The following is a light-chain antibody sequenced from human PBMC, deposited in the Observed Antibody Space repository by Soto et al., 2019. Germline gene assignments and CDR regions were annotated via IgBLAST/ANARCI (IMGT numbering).Light chain of an antibody. Sequence: EIVLTQSPGTLSLSPGERATLSCRASQSVNSNYLAWYQQKPGQGPRLLMYGASSRATGIPDRFSGSGSGTDFTLTISRLEPEDLAVYYCQHYDSSPRTFGQGTKVEIK. CDR1: QSVNSNY. J-gene: IGKJ1*01. CDR2: GAS. CDR3: QHYDSSPRT. V-gene: IGKV3-20*01.